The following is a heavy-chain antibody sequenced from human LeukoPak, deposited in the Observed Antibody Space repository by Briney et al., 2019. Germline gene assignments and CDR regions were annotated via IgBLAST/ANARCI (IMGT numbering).Heavy chain of an antibody. V-gene: IGHV4-34*01. J-gene: IGHJ4*02. D-gene: IGHD5-18*01. CDR1: GGAFSGYY. CDR3: ARLANPRGYSYGSSY. CDR2: INHSGST. Sequence: SETLSLTCAVYGGAFSGYYWGWVREPPGKGLEWIGEINHSGSTNYNPSLKSRVTISVDTSKNQFSLKLSSVTAADTAVYYCARLANPRGYSYGSSYWGQGTLVTVSS.